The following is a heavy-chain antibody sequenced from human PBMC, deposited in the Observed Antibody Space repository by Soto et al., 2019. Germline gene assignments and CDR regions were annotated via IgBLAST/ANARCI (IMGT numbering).Heavy chain of an antibody. CDR3: AREYYYYYMDV. CDR1: GGSFSGYY. J-gene: IGHJ6*03. V-gene: IGHV4-34*01. Sequence: SETLSLTCAVYGGSFSGYYWSWIRQPPGKGLEWIGEINHSGSTNYNPSLKSRVTISVDTSKNQFSLKLSSVTAADTAVYYCAREYYYYYMDVWGKGTTVTVSS. CDR2: INHSGST.